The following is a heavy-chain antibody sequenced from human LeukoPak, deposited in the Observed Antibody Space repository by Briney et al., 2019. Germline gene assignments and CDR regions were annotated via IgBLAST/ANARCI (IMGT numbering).Heavy chain of an antibody. D-gene: IGHD3-22*01. J-gene: IGHJ5*02. CDR3: ARGVDHYYDSSGYFNWFDP. CDR2: IIPILGIA. V-gene: IGHV1-69*04. CDR1: GGTFSSYA. Sequence: SVKVSCKASGGTFSSYAVSWVRQAPGQGLEWMGRIIPILGIANYAQKFQGRVTITADKSTSTAYMELSSLRSEDTAVYYCARGVDHYYDSSGYFNWFDPWGQGTLVTVSS.